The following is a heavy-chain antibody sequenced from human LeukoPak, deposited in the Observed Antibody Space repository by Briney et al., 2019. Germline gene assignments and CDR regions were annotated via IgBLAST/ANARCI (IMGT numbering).Heavy chain of an antibody. CDR1: LGSLIGYY. J-gene: IGHJ4*02. Sequence: PSETLSVTCVVYLGSLIGYYWSWIRQPPGRGLDGVGEINHSGSNDYNPSLKSRFTISVDTSKNQFTLKLSSVTAADTAVYYCARCRGVLSPAARLYYFDYWGQRTLVTVSS. V-gene: IGHV4-34*01. CDR3: ARCRGVLSPAARLYYFDY. CDR2: INHSGSN. D-gene: IGHD2-2*01.